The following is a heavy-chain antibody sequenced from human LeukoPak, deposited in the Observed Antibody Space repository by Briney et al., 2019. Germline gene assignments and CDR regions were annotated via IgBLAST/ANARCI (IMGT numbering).Heavy chain of an antibody. V-gene: IGHV4-34*01. J-gene: IGHJ4*02. CDR3: AREGYYYDSSGSIYYFDY. D-gene: IGHD3-22*01. CDR1: GVSFSGYY. CDR2: IRHNENT. Sequence: SETLSLTCAVYGVSFSGYYWKWIRQPPGKGLEWIGEIRHNENTNYSPSLKSRLTISIDTSKNQFSLKLSSVTAADKAVYYCAREGYYYDSSGSIYYFDYWGQGTLVTVSS.